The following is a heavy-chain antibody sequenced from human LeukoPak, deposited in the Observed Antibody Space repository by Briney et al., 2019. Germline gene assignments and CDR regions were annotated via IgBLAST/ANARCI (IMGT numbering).Heavy chain of an antibody. CDR3: AKSGIAAVAGSWFDP. Sequence: GGSLRLSCATSGFTFSRFSFRWVRQAPGKGLEWVASIYVTGNYINYADSVKGRFTISRDNSKNTLYLQMNSLRAEDTAVYYCAKSGIAAVAGSWFDPWGQGTLVTVSS. V-gene: IGHV3-21*04. J-gene: IGHJ5*02. D-gene: IGHD6-19*01. CDR2: IYVTGNYI. CDR1: GFTFSRFS.